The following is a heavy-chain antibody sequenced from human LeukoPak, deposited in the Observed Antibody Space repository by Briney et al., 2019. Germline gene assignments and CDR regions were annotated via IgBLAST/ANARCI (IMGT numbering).Heavy chain of an antibody. V-gene: IGHV1-3*01. CDR1: GYTFTSYA. D-gene: IGHD3-10*01. CDR3: ARADYYGSGSYYNGPYYYGMDV. J-gene: IGHJ6*04. Sequence: RASVKVSCKASGYTFTSYAVHWVRQAPGQRLEWMGWINAGNGNTKYSQKFQGRVTITRDTSASTAYMELSSLRSEDTAVYYCARADYYGSGSYYNGPYYYGMDVWGKGTTVTVSS. CDR2: INAGNGNT.